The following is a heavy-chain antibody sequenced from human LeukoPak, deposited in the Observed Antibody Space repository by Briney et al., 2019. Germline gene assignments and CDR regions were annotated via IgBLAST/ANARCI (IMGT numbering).Heavy chain of an antibody. CDR2: IYYSGST. J-gene: IGHJ3*02. V-gene: IGHV4-59*01. CDR1: GGSISSYY. Sequence: SETLSLTCTVSGGSISSYYWSWIRQPPGQGLEWIGYIYYSGSTNYNPSLKSRVTISVDTSKNQFSLKLSSVTAADTAVYYCARMIRVVVTAINNAFDIWGQGTTVTVSS. D-gene: IGHD2-21*02. CDR3: ARMIRVVVTAINNAFDI.